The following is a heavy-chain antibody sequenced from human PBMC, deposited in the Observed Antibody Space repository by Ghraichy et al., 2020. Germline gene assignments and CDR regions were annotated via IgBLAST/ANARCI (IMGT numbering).Heavy chain of an antibody. CDR3: ARRYCSGGSCSFDP. V-gene: IGHV1-8*01. D-gene: IGHD2-15*01. CDR2: MNPNSGNT. J-gene: IGHJ5*02. CDR1: GSTFTGYD. Sequence: VKVSCKASGSTFTGYDINWVRQATGQGLEWMGWMNPNSGNTGYAQKFQGRVTMTRNTSISTAYMELSSLRSEDTAVYYCARRYCSGGSCSFDPWGQGTLVTVSS.